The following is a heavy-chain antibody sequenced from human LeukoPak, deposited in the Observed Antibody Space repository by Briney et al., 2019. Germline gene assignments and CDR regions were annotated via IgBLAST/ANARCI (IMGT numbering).Heavy chain of an antibody. CDR1: GFTFSSFA. D-gene: IGHD4-17*01. J-gene: IGHJ4*02. Sequence: GGSLRLSCAASGFTFSSFAMSWVRQAPGKGLEWVSTICGSGGRTNYADSVKGRFTFSRDNSKNTLYLQMSSLRVEDTAVYYCAKDLPDYGDYIEGYWGQGTLVTVSS. CDR2: ICGSGGRT. V-gene: IGHV3-23*01. CDR3: AKDLPDYGDYIEGY.